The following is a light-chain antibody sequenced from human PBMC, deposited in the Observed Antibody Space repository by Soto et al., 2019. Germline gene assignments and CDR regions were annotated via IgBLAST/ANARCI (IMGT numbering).Light chain of an antibody. V-gene: IGLV1-44*01. CDR3: AAWDDSLNGRGV. J-gene: IGLJ3*02. CDR2: SNN. Sequence: QPVLTQPPSASGTPGQRVTISCSGSSSNIGSNTVNWYQQLPGTAPKLLIYSNNQRPSGVPDRFSGSRSGTSASLAMSGLQSEDEGDYYCAAWDDSLNGRGVFGGGTKVTVL. CDR1: SSNIGSNT.